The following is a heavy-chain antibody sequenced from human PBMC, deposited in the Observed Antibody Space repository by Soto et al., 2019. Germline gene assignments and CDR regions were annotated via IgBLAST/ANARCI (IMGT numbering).Heavy chain of an antibody. CDR1: GFPFGSHG. D-gene: IGHD6-13*01. J-gene: IGHJ5*02. CDR3: ARDVAATGAARWLDP. Sequence: QVQVVESGGGVVQSGRSLRLSCEASGFPFGSHGMHWVRQAPGKGLEWVAFIWYDGSHKDYAASVRGRFTISKDDSKNTLYLEMDNLRGEDTAIYHCARDVAATGAARWLDPWGQGTLVSVSS. CDR2: IWYDGSHK. V-gene: IGHV3-33*01.